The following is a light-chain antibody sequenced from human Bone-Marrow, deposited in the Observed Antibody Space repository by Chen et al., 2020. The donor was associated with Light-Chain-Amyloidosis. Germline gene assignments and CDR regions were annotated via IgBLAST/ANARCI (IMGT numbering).Light chain of an antibody. Sequence: QSALTQPASVSGSPGQWITISCTGTSSDIGDNKFVSWYQQRPGRGHKLLICAVHNRPSGVSDRFCGSKVDNTASLTISGLRAEDEADYYCFSSTSTSPVLFGGGTKLTVL. CDR1: SSDIGDNKF. CDR2: AVH. J-gene: IGLJ2*01. CDR3: FSSTSTSPVL. V-gene: IGLV2-14*01.